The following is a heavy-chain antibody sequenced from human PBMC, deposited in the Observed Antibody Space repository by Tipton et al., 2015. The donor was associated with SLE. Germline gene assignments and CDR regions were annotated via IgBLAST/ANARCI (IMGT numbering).Heavy chain of an antibody. CDR3: ARDLYGGATSLDY. CDR2: IYYSGST. D-gene: IGHD1-26*01. Sequence: GLVKPSETLSLTCTVSGGSISSYYWSWVRQPPGKGQEWIGFIYYSGSTDYNPSLKSRVTISVDTSKNQFSLKVSSVTAADTAVYYCARDLYGGATSLDYWGQGTLVTVSS. J-gene: IGHJ4*02. V-gene: IGHV4-59*01. CDR1: GGSISSYY.